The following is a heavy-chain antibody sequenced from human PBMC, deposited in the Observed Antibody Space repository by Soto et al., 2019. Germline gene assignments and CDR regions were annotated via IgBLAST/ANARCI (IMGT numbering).Heavy chain of an antibody. CDR3: ASLHLEYCFDY. CDR1: GYSFTSYW. V-gene: IGHV5-51*01. J-gene: IGHJ4*02. CDR2: IYAGDSDT. Sequence: GESLKISCKGSGYSFTSYWIGWVRQMPGKGLEWMGIIYAGDSDTRYSPSFQGQVTISADKTISTAYLQWSSLKASDTAMYYCASLHLEYCFDYWGQGTLVTVSS.